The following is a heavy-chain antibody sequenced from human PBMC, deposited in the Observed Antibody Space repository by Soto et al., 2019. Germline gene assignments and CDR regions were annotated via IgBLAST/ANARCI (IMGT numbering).Heavy chain of an antibody. J-gene: IGHJ4*02. CDR3: AKSQTVVVKFAY. D-gene: IGHD2-15*01. V-gene: IGHV3-23*01. CDR2: ISGSGGST. CDR1: GFTFSSYA. Sequence: SLRLSCAASGFTFSSYATSWVRQAPGKGLEWVSAISGSGGSTYYADSVKGRFTISRDNSKNTLYLQMNSLRAEDTAVYYCAKSQTVVVKFAYWGQGTLVTVSS.